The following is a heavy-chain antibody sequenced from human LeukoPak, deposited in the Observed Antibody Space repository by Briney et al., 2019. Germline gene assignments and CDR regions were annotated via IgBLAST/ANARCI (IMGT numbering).Heavy chain of an antibody. Sequence: PSQTLSLTCTVSGSSISSSSYYWGWIRQPPGKGLEWIGSIYYSGSTHYNPSLKSRVTISVDTSKNQFSLKLSSVTAADTAVYYCARDRAGTTMVRDMDAFDIWGQGTMVTVSS. CDR2: IYYSGST. J-gene: IGHJ3*02. D-gene: IGHD3-10*01. V-gene: IGHV4-39*07. CDR1: GSSISSSSYY. CDR3: ARDRAGTTMVRDMDAFDI.